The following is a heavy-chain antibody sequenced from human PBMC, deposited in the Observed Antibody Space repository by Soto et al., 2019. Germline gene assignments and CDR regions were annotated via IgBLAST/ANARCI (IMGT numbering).Heavy chain of an antibody. D-gene: IGHD3-3*01. J-gene: IGHJ4*02. CDR3: LKGLERRADH. V-gene: IGHV3-30*18. Sequence: GGSLRLTCTASGFCFNTYDMDWVRQAPGKGLESVARSLDDGSKEYYADPVKGRFTIAIDNSKNTLYLQMDRLRGEDTAVYFCLKGLERRADHWGQGTPVTVSS. CDR2: SLDDGSKE. CDR1: GFCFNTYD.